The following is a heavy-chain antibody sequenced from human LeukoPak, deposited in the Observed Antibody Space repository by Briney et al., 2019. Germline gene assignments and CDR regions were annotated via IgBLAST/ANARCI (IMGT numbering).Heavy chain of an antibody. CDR3: ARSDSTTFGLDC. J-gene: IGHJ4*02. CDR1: GGSLSDHS. D-gene: IGHD1-1*01. CDR2: IYHSGTT. Sequence: PSETLSLTCGASGGSLSDHSWNWIRQPTGKGLEWIGDIYHSGTTNYNPSLKSRVTISIDTSRNHFSLQLSSVTAADTAAYYCARSDSTTFGLDCWRQGSLVTVSS. V-gene: IGHV4-34*01.